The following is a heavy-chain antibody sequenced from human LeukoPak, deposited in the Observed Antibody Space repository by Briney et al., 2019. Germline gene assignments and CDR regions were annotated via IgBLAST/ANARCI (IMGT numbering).Heavy chain of an antibody. CDR1: GYSISSGYY. CDR3: AVKPVAVAYFDY. Sequence: SETLSLTCAVSGYSISSGYYWGWIRRPPGKGLEWIGSIYHSGSTYYNPSLKSRVTISVDTSKNQFSLKLSSVTGADTAVYYCAVKPVAVAYFDYWGQETLVTVSS. V-gene: IGHV4-38-2*01. CDR2: IYHSGST. J-gene: IGHJ4*02. D-gene: IGHD6-19*01.